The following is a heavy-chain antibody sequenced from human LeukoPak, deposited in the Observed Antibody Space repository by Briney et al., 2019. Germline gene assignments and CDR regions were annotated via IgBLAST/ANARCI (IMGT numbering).Heavy chain of an antibody. Sequence: GGSLRLSCAASGFTFSSYSMNWVRQAPGKGLEWVSSISSSSSYIHYADSVKGRFTISRDNAKNSLYLQMNRLRAEDTAVYYCAREDRSSWYPDYYYGMDVWGQGTTVTVSS. CDR1: GFTFSSYS. CDR2: ISSSSSYI. V-gene: IGHV3-21*01. CDR3: AREDRSSWYPDYYYGMDV. J-gene: IGHJ6*02. D-gene: IGHD6-13*01.